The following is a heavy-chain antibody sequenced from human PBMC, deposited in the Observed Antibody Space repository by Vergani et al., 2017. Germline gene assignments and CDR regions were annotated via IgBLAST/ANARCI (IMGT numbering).Heavy chain of an antibody. J-gene: IGHJ4*02. D-gene: IGHD3-22*01. CDR1: GFTFSSYA. Sequence: EVQLLESGGGLVQPGGSLRLSCAASGFTFSSYAMSWVRQAPGKGLEWVSAISGSGGSTYYADSVKGRFTISRDTSKNTLYLQMNSLRAEDTAVYYCAKDADXSGDKIWEVFGGSDFDYWGQGTLVTVSS. V-gene: IGHV3-23*01. CDR3: AKDADXSGDKIWEVFGGSDFDY. CDR2: ISGSGGST.